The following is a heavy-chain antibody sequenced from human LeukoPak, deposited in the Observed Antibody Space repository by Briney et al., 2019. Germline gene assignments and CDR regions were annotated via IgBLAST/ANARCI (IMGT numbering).Heavy chain of an antibody. CDR3: VKDGGEWEPID. Sequence: GGSLRLSCAASGFIFSNYAMIWVRQAPGKGLAWVSAISGSGGSTYYTDSVKGRFTMSRDNSKNTLYLQMSSLRAEDTAVYYCVKDGGEWEPIDCGQGTLVTVSS. V-gene: IGHV3-23*01. D-gene: IGHD1-26*01. CDR1: GFIFSNYA. J-gene: IGHJ4*02. CDR2: ISGSGGST.